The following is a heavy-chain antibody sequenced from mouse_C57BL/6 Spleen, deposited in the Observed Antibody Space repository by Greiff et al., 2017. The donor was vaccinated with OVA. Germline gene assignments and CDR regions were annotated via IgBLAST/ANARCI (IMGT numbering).Heavy chain of an antibody. Sequence: QVQLQQSGPELVKPGASVKISCKASGYAFSSSWMNWVKQRPGKGLEWIGRIYPGDGDTNYNGKFKGKATLTADKSSSTAYMQLSSLTSEDSAVYFCARGGGSSYGYWYFDVWGTGTTVTVSS. CDR1: GYAFSSSW. V-gene: IGHV1-82*01. D-gene: IGHD1-1*01. CDR2: IYPGDGDT. J-gene: IGHJ1*03. CDR3: ARGGGSSYGYWYFDV.